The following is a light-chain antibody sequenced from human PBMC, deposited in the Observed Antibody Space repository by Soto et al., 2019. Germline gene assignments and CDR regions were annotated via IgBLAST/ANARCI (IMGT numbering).Light chain of an antibody. CDR3: QQYHTYPCT. J-gene: IGKJ1*01. V-gene: IGKV1-5*03. CDR2: KAS. CDR1: QSINSW. Sequence: DIQMTQSPSTVSASVGDRVTITCRASQSINSWLAWYQQKPGKAPKLLIYKASNLESGVPSRFSGSGSGTEFTLTISSLQPDDFATYYCQQYHTYPCTFGQGTKVEI.